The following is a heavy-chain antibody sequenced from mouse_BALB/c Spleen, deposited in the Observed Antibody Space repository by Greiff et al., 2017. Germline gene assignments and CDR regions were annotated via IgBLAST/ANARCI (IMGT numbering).Heavy chain of an antibody. CDR3: ARDQDYGSSWFAY. Sequence: EVKLVESGGGLVKPGGSLKLSCAASGFTFSDYYMYWVRQTPEKRLEWVATISDGGSYTYYPDSVKGRFTISRDNAKNNLYLQMSSLKSEDTAMYYCARDQDYGSSWFAYWGQGTLVTVSA. J-gene: IGHJ3*01. CDR2: ISDGGSYT. V-gene: IGHV5-4*02. CDR1: GFTFSDYY. D-gene: IGHD1-1*01.